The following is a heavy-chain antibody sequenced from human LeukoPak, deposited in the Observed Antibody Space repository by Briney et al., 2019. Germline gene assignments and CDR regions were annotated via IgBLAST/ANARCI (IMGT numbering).Heavy chain of an antibody. J-gene: IGHJ1*01. CDR1: GGTFISYT. Sequence: ASVKVSCKAAGGTFISYTISWVRQAPGQGLEWMGRIIPILGIANYAQKFQGRVTITADKSTSTAYMELSSLRSEDTAVYYCAPDYGGNSDAEYFQHWGQGTLVTVSS. V-gene: IGHV1-69*02. CDR2: IIPILGIA. CDR3: APDYGGNSDAEYFQH. D-gene: IGHD4-23*01.